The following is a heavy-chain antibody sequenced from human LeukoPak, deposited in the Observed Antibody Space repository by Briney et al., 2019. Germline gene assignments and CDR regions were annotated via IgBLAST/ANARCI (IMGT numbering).Heavy chain of an antibody. D-gene: IGHD3-22*01. V-gene: IGHV3-66*01. Sequence: GGSLRLSCAAAGFTVSSNYMSWVRQAPGKGLEWVSVIYSGGSTYYADSVKGRFTLSRDNSKNTLYLQMNSLRAEDTAVYYCARERSVVIPDAFDISGQGTMVTVSS. CDR2: IYSGGST. CDR1: GFTVSSNY. J-gene: IGHJ3*02. CDR3: ARERSVVIPDAFDI.